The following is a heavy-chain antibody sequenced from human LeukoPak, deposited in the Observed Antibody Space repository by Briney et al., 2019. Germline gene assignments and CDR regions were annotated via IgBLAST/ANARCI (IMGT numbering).Heavy chain of an antibody. D-gene: IGHD3-22*01. V-gene: IGHV4-31*01. CDR1: GGSISSGGYY. Sequence: SETLSLTCTVSGGSISSGGYYWRWIRQHPGKGLEWIGYIYSSGSTYYSPSLKSQLTISLDTSKNQFSLKLSSVTAADTAVYYCARTDSSGYYGHYWGQGTLVTVSS. CDR3: ARTDSSGYYGHY. CDR2: IYSSGST. J-gene: IGHJ4*02.